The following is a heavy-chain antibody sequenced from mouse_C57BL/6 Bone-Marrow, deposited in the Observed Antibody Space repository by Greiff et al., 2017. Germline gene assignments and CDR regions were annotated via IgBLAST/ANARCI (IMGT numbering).Heavy chain of an antibody. CDR2: IHPNSGST. CDR3: VIYYYGAFDV. D-gene: IGHD1-1*01. CDR1: GYTFTSYW. J-gene: IGHJ1*03. V-gene: IGHV1-64*01. Sequence: QVQLQQPGAELVKPGASVTLSCKASGYTFTSYWMHWVKQRPGQGLEWIGMIHPNSGSTNYNEKFKSKATLTVDKSSRTAYMQLSSLTSEDSAVYYCVIYYYGAFDVWGTGTTVTVSS.